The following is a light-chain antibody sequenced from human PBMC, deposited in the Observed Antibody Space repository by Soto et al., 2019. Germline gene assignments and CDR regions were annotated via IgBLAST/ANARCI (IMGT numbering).Light chain of an antibody. J-gene: IGKJ5*01. Sequence: DIQMTQSPSSLSASLGERVTVTCQASQNINNYLNWYQQKPGRAPKLLIYDASNLEAGVPSRFRGSGSGTDFPFTISRLQPEDIATYYCQQYENLPTFGQGTRLEIK. V-gene: IGKV1-33*01. CDR1: QNINNY. CDR2: DAS. CDR3: QQYENLPT.